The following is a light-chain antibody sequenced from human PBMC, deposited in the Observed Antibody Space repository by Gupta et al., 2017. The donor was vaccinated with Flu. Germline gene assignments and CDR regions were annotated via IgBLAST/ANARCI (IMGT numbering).Light chain of an antibody. J-gene: IGLJ3*02. CDR3: SSFTSSNTLV. CDR1: SSDIGGNDY. V-gene: IGLV2-14*01. CDR2: EVT. Sequence: QSALTQPASVSGSPGQTITISCSGTSSDIGGNDYVSWYQRHPGKVPTLLIYEVTARPSGVSNRFSGSKSANTASLTISGLQTEDEADYYCSSFTSSNTLVFGGGTKLTVL.